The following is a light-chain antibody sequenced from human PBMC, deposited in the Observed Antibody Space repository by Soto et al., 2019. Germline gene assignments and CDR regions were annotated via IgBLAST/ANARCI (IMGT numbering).Light chain of an antibody. CDR2: AAT. CDR3: QPAHSFALT. V-gene: IGKV1-12*01. CDR1: QDISTW. J-gene: IGKJ4*01. Sequence: DVQMTQSPSSVSASVGDRVTITCRASQDISTWLAWYQQKPGKAPNLLIFAATILRTRIPTRFIVGGSGTDFTLTITCLQPEDFATYDGQPAHSFALTFGGGTKVVIK.